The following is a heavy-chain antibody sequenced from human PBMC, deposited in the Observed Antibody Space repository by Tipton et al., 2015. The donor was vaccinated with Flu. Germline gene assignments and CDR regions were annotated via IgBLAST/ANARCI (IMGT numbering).Heavy chain of an antibody. CDR2: LYTSGST. CDR1: GGSISSGSHY. J-gene: IGHJ3*02. Sequence: LRLSCTVSGGSISSGSHYWSWIRQPTGRGLEWIGQLYTSGSTNYSPSLQSRVTMSVDTAKNQFSLKLSSVTAADTAVYYCARTRSGNYLDDAFDIWGQGTMVTVSS. D-gene: IGHD1-26*01. CDR3: ARTRSGNYLDDAFDI. V-gene: IGHV4-61*09.